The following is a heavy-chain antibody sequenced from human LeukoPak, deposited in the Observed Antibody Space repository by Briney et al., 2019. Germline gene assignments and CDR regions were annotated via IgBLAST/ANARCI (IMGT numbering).Heavy chain of an antibody. CDR3: ARDRLYGDYYSGVGGGVVLWFDP. Sequence: GGSLRLSCAASGFTSSSYSMNWVRQAPGKGLEWVSSISSSSNYIYYADSVKGRFTISRDNAKNSLYLQMNSLRGEDTAVYYCARDRLYGDYYSGVGGGVVLWFDPWGQGTLVTVSS. CDR1: GFTSSSYS. D-gene: IGHD4-17*01. CDR2: ISSSSNYI. J-gene: IGHJ5*02. V-gene: IGHV3-21*01.